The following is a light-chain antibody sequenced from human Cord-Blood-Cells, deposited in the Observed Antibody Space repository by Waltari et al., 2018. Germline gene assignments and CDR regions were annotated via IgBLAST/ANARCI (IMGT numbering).Light chain of an antibody. J-gene: IGLJ3*02. V-gene: IGLV1-40*01. Sequence: QPVLTQPPSVSAAPGPSVTIPCTGTSSNIGPRYHVHWYQQLPGTAPKRLIYCNSHRPSGVPDRFSGSKSGTSASLAITGLQAEDEADYYCQSYDSSLSGWVFGGGTKLTVL. CDR3: QSYDSSLSGWV. CDR2: CNS. CDR1: SSNIGPRYH.